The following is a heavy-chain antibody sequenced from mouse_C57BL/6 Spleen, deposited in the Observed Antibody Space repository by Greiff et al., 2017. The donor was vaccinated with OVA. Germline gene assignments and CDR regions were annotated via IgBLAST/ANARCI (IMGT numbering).Heavy chain of an antibody. CDR2: IYPGDGDT. CDR3: ARWDYYGSSYYFDY. CDR1: GYAFSSSW. J-gene: IGHJ2*01. D-gene: IGHD1-1*01. Sequence: VMLVESGPELVKPGASVKISCKASGYAFSSSWMNWVKQRPGKGLEWIGRIYPGDGDTNYNGKFKGKATLTADKSSSTAYMQRSSLTSEDSAVYFCARWDYYGSSYYFDYWGQGTTLTVSS. V-gene: IGHV1-82*01.